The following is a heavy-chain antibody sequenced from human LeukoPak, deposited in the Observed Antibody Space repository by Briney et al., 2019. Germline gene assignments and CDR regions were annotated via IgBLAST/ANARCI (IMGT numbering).Heavy chain of an antibody. Sequence: SETLSLTSALHGGSFSGYYSSWIRQPPRKGLEWIGEINHSGSSNGHPYLKSRDSISVDTSKNQFSLKLSSVTAADTAVYYCASPQRYSGNPLVLNYWGQGTLVSVS. CDR2: INHSGSS. D-gene: IGHD5-12*01. V-gene: IGHV4-34*01. CDR3: ASPQRYSGNPLVLNY. J-gene: IGHJ4*02. CDR1: GGSFSGYY.